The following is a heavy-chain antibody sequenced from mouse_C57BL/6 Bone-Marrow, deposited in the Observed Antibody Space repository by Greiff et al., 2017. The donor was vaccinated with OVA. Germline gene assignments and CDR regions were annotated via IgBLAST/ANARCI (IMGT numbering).Heavy chain of an antibody. CDR1: GFNIKDDY. Sequence: VQLQQSGAELVRPGASVKLSCTASGFNIKDDYMHWVKQRPEQGLEWIGWIDPENGDTEYASKFQGKATITADTSSNTACLQHSSLTSEDTAVYYCTTRAYYYGSSPYYAMDYWGQGTSVTVSS. J-gene: IGHJ4*01. CDR3: TTRAYYYGSSPYYAMDY. D-gene: IGHD1-1*01. V-gene: IGHV14-4*01. CDR2: IDPENGDT.